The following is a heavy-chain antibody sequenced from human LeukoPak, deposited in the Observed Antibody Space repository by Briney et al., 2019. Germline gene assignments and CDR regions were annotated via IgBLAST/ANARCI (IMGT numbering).Heavy chain of an antibody. J-gene: IGHJ4*02. V-gene: IGHV3-74*03. CDR1: GFTFSTYW. CDR2: IKSDGSAT. CDR3: VGVGGYDSSGFLDY. D-gene: IGHD3-22*01. Sequence: PGGSLRLSCAASGFTFSTYWMHWVRQAPGKGLVWVSRIKSDGSATTYADSVKGRFTVSRDNSKNTLYLQMNSLSRDDTAVYYCVGVGGYDSSGFLDYWGQGTLVTVSS.